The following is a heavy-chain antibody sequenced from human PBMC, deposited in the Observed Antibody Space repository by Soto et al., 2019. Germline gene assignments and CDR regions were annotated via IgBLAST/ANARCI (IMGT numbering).Heavy chain of an antibody. J-gene: IGHJ4*02. D-gene: IGHD5-18*01. V-gene: IGHV3-23*01. Sequence: GGSLRLSCAASGFPFTNYAMNWVRQAPGKGLEWVSGITGGGGRTFYADSVKGRFTISRDNSKNTVYLQMNNVRADDTAVYYCAKEYSSVSRGSFDYWGQGALVTVSS. CDR3: AKEYSSVSRGSFDY. CDR2: ITGGGGRT. CDR1: GFPFTNYA.